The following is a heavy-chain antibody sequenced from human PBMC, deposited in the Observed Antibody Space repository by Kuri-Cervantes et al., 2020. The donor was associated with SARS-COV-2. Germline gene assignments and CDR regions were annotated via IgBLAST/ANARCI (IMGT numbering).Heavy chain of an antibody. D-gene: IGHD2-15*01. J-gene: IGHJ6*03. V-gene: IGHV4-34*01. CDR1: GGSFSDYF. CDR3: ARDVLVAATWAFPGAYYYYYMDD. Sequence: GSLRLSCDVDGGSFSDYFWTWIRQPPRKGLEWIGEITHSGSTSYNQYLRMRVPISVDTSKNPFTLKLRSVTDADTAVYFCARDVLVAATWAFPGAYYYYYMDDWGQGTTVTVSS. CDR2: ITHSGST.